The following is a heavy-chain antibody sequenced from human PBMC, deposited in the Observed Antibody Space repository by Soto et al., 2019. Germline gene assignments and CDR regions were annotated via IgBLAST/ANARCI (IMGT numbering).Heavy chain of an antibody. Sequence: TLSLTCAVYGGSFSGYYWSWIRQPPGKGLEWIGEINHSGSTNYNPSLKSRVTMSVDTSKNQFSLKLSSVTAADTAVYYCARGPPKWQRIAARPLYYYYGMDVWGQGTTVTVSS. CDR3: ARGPPKWQRIAARPLYYYYGMDV. CDR2: INHSGST. V-gene: IGHV4-34*01. CDR1: GGSFSGYY. D-gene: IGHD6-6*01. J-gene: IGHJ6*02.